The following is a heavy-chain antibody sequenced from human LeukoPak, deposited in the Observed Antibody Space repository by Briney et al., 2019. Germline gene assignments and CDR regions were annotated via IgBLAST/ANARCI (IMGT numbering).Heavy chain of an antibody. CDR1: RYTFTSYD. V-gene: IGHV1-8*01. J-gene: IGHJ4*02. CDR3: ARLSQTPDYYSNGGYYYLGY. CDR2: MNPNTGRT. D-gene: IGHD3-22*01. Sequence: ASVKVSCKASRYTFTSYDINWVREAAGQGLEWMGWMNPNTGRTGFAQKFQGRLTMTRDTSISTAYMELSRLGSEDTAVYYCARLSQTPDYYSNGGYYYLGYWGQGTPVTVSS.